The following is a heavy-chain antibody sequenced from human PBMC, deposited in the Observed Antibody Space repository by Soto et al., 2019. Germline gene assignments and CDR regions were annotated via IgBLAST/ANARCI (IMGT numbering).Heavy chain of an antibody. CDR1: GFTFDDYA. Sequence: PGGSLRLSCAASGFTFDDYAMHWVRQAPGKGLEWVSGISWNSGSIGYADSVKGRFTISRDNAKNSLYLQMNSLRAEDTALYYCAKDREAVATQYYFDYWGQGTLVTVSS. D-gene: IGHD6-19*01. J-gene: IGHJ4*02. V-gene: IGHV3-9*01. CDR2: ISWNSGSI. CDR3: AKDREAVATQYYFDY.